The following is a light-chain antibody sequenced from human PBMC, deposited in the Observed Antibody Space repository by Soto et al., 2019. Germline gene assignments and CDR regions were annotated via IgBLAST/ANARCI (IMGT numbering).Light chain of an antibody. CDR3: SSYATNRDVV. CDR1: SSDIGNYNR. V-gene: IGLV2-18*02. Sequence: QSVLTQPPSVSGSPGQSVTISCTGTSSDIGNYNRVSWYQQPPGTAPKLMIYEVSNRPSGVPDRFSGSKSGNMASLTISGLQAEDEADYYCSSYATNRDVVFGGGTKLTVL. CDR2: EVS. J-gene: IGLJ2*01.